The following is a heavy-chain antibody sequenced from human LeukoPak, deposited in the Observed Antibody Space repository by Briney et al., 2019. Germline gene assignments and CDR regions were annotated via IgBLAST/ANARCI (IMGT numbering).Heavy chain of an antibody. J-gene: IGHJ6*03. V-gene: IGHV1-69*05. CDR1: GGTFSSYA. CDR3: AINFYDSSGYYYYYYYMDV. D-gene: IGHD3-22*01. CDR2: IIPIFGTA. Sequence: ASVKVSCKASGGTFSSYAISWVRQAPGQGLEWMGRIIPIFGTANYAQKFQGRVTITTDESTSTAYMELSSLRFEDTAVYYCAINFYDSSGYYYYYYYMDVWGKGTTVTVSS.